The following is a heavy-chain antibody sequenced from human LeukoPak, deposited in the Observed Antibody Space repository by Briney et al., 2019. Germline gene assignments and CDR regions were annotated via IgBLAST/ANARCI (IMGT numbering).Heavy chain of an antibody. Sequence: GGSLRLSCAASGFTVSSNYLSWVRQAPGKGLDWVSVIYSGGSTYYADSVKGRFTISRDNSKNTMYLQMNSLAAEHTAIYYCARGPTMYGLDVWGQGTTVTVSS. J-gene: IGHJ6*02. CDR3: ARGPTMYGLDV. CDR2: IYSGGST. CDR1: GFTVSSNY. V-gene: IGHV3-53*01.